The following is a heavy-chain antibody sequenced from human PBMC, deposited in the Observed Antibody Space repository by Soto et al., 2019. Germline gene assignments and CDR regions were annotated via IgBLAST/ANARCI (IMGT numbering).Heavy chain of an antibody. CDR2: ISAYNGNT. V-gene: IGHV1-18*01. J-gene: IGHJ6*02. D-gene: IGHD3-9*01. CDR1: GYTFTSYG. CDR3: ARDIVLGLRYYDILTGPYYGMDV. Sequence: GASVKVSCKASGYTFTSYGISWVRQAPGQGLEWTGWISAYNGNTNYAQKLQGRVTMTTDTSTSTAYMELRSLRSDDTAVYYCARDIVLGLRYYDILTGPYYGMDVWGQGTTVTVSS.